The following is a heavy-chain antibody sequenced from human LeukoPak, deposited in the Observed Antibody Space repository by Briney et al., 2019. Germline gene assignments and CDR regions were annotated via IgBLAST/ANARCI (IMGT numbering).Heavy chain of an antibody. CDR3: ARGYCSSTSCYDYYYGMDV. J-gene: IGHJ6*02. D-gene: IGHD2-2*01. V-gene: IGHV6-1*01. CDR2: TYYRSKWYN. CDR1: GDSVSSNSAA. Sequence: SQTLSLTCAISGDSVSSNSAAWNWIRQSPSRGLEWLGRTYYRSKWYNDYTVSLKILITINPATSKNQFSLQLNSVTPEDTAVYYCARGYCSSTSCYDYYYGMDVWGQGTTVTVSS.